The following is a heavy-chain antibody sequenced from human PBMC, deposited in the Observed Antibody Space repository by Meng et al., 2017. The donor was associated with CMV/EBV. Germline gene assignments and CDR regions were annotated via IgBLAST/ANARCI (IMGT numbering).Heavy chain of an antibody. CDR2: IIPILGIA. CDR1: GGTFSSYT. D-gene: IGHD3-3*01. Sequence: KISCKASGGTFSSYTISWVRQAPGQGLEWMGRIIPILGIANYAQKFQGRVTITADKSTSTAYMELSSLRSEDTAVYYCARENYDFWSGYYTGGTYYYGMDVWGQGTTVTVSS. CDR3: ARENYDFWSGYYTGGTYYYGMDV. J-gene: IGHJ6*02. V-gene: IGHV1-69*04.